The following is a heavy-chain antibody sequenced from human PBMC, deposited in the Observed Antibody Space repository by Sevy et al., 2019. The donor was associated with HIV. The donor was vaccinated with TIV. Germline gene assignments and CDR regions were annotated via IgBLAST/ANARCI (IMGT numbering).Heavy chain of an antibody. J-gene: IGHJ4*02. D-gene: IGHD5-18*01. CDR3: ARGKSGFRYALNY. Sequence: QLGGSLRLSCAASGFTVNSNYMTWVRQAPGKGLEGVSVIHSDDTTYRADSVKDRFTISRDNSKNTLYLHMSSLRAEDTAVYYCARGKSGFRYALNYWGQGTLVTVSS. CDR2: IHSDDTT. CDR1: GFTVNSNY. V-gene: IGHV3-66*01.